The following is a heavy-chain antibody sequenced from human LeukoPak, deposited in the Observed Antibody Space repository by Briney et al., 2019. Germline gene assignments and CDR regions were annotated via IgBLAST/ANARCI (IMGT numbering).Heavy chain of an antibody. CDR2: IYYSGST. Sequence: PSGTLSLTCTVSGGSISSYYWSWIRQPPGKGLEWIGYIYYSGSTNYNPSLKSRVTISVDTSKNQFSLKLSSVTAADTAVYYCARAGHSGSSQDGDWEFDYWGQGTLVTVSS. D-gene: IGHD1-26*01. J-gene: IGHJ4*02. CDR1: GGSISSYY. CDR3: ARAGHSGSSQDGDWEFDY. V-gene: IGHV4-59*01.